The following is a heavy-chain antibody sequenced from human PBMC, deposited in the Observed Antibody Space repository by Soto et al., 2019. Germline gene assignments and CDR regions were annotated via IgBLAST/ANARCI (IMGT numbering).Heavy chain of an antibody. Sequence: GESLTLSCEVSGVTVSNAYIAWVRVGPGMGLEWVSVIYDNGTTYYADSVKGRFTISRDTSTNPLSLQMDSLRAEDTAVYYCVRPLPSGRNYGLDVWGQGTTVTVSS. CDR3: VRPLPSGRNYGLDV. CDR2: IYDNGTT. J-gene: IGHJ6*02. D-gene: IGHD3-10*01. CDR1: GVTVSNAY. V-gene: IGHV3-53*01.